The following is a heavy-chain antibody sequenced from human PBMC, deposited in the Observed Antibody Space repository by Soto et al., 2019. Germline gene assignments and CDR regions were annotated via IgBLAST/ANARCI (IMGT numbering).Heavy chain of an antibody. V-gene: IGHV3-9*01. CDR3: ARTTWGYGEPLDS. D-gene: IGHD4-17*01. J-gene: IGHJ4*02. CDR1: GFTFDDYA. CDR2: ISWNSDST. Sequence: EVHLVESGGGVAQPGRSLRLSCATSGFTFDDYAMHWVRQAPGKGLEWVSGISWNSDSTGYADSVKGRFTISRDNAKKSLFLQMNSLRSEDTAFYFCARTTWGYGEPLDSLGQGTLVTVSS.